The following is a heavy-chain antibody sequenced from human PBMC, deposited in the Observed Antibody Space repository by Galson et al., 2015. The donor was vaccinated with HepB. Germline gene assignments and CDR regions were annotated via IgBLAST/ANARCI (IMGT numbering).Heavy chain of an antibody. Sequence: SLRLSCAASGFTFSTYSMNWVRQAPGEGLEWVSSISGGRGYIHYADSVKGRFTLSRDNSKHSLYLHMNSLRAEDPAVYSCASPDGDCVSTSFPIFPHWGRASLVTVS. CDR1: GFTFSTYS. V-gene: IGHV3-21*06. J-gene: IGHJ1*01. CDR3: ASPDGDCVSTSFPIFPH. D-gene: IGHD2-2*01. CDR2: ISGGRGYI.